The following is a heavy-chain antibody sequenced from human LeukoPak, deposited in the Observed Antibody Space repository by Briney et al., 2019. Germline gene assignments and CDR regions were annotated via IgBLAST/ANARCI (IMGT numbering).Heavy chain of an antibody. D-gene: IGHD6-13*01. CDR1: APTLSIAS. J-gene: IGHJ4*02. V-gene: IGHV3-48*04. Sequence: GGCLSLSRGVFAPTLSIASMTWVRHATGEGLGWVSYMSSTSRTIYYAASLKARFTISRDNTKNSIYLQLNSLIAEDTAVYFCAGGGGTSWFSFYYWGAGTLVTVSS. CDR2: MSSTSRTI. CDR3: AGGGGTSWFSFYY.